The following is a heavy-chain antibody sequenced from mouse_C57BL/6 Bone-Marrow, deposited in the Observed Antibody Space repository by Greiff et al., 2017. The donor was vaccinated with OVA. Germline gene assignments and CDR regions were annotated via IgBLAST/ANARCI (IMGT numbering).Heavy chain of an antibody. J-gene: IGHJ4*01. CDR1: GYTFTNYW. CDR3: AREGLYYAMDY. V-gene: IGHV1-63*01. Sequence: QVQLQQFGAELVRPGTSVKMSCKASGYTFTNYWIGWAKPRPGHGLEWIGDIYPGGGYTNYNEKFKGKATLTADKSSSPAYMQFSSLTSEDSAIDYCAREGLYYAMDYWGQGTSVTVSS. CDR2: IYPGGGYT.